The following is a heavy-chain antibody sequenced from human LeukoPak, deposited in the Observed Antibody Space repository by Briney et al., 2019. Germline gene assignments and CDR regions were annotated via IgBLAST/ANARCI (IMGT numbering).Heavy chain of an antibody. CDR2: IYYSGST. Sequence: WETLPLICTVSGDPISSYYWSWIRQPPGKGLEWIGYIYYSGSTNYNPSLKSRVTISVDTSKNQFSLNLSSVTAADTAVYYCASSQGITILGVVSTFDYWGQGTLVTVSS. CDR3: ASSQGITILGVVSTFDY. J-gene: IGHJ4*02. D-gene: IGHD3-3*01. V-gene: IGHV4-59*01. CDR1: GDPISSYY.